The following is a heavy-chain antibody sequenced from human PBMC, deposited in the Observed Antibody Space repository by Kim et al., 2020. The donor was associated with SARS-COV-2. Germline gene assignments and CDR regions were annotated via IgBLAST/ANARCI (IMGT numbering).Heavy chain of an antibody. CDR2: ISSSSSTI. J-gene: IGHJ4*02. CDR1: GFTFSSYS. CDR3: ARPRSIVGATYYFDY. D-gene: IGHD1-26*01. Sequence: GGSLRLSCAASGFTFSSYSMNWVRQAPGKGLEWVSYISSSSSTIYYADSVKGRFTISRDNAKNSLYLQMNSLRDEDTAVYYCARPRSIVGATYYFDYWGQGTLVTVSS. V-gene: IGHV3-48*02.